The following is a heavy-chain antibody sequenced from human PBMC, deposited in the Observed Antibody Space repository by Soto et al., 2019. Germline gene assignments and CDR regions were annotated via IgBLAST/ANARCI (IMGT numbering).Heavy chain of an antibody. V-gene: IGHV3-64D*06. CDR2: ISSNGGST. CDR3: VKDEYYYGQLVHWWFDP. Sequence: GGSLRLSCSASGFTFSSYAMHWVRQAPGKGLEYVSAISSNGGSTYYADSVKGRFTISRDNSKNTLYLQMSSLRAEDTAVYYWVKDEYYYGQLVHWWFDPWGQGTLVTVSA. J-gene: IGHJ5*02. CDR1: GFTFSSYA. D-gene: IGHD3-10*01.